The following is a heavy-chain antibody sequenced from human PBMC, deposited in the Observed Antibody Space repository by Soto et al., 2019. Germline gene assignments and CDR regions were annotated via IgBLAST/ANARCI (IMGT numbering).Heavy chain of an antibody. CDR3: VQSGTKNWFDP. V-gene: IGHV3-7*03. D-gene: IGHD1-1*01. CDR1: GFPFGSYW. J-gene: IGHJ5*02. Sequence: GGSLRLSCAASGFPFGSYWMSWVRQAPGKGLEWVANLRQDGNERYYVDSVKGRFTISRDNVKNSLYLQMNNVRDEDAGVYYCVQSGTKNWFDPRGQGTRVTVSS. CDR2: LRQDGNER.